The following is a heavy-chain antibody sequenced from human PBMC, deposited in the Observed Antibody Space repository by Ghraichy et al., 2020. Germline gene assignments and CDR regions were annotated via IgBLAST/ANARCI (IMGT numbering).Heavy chain of an antibody. J-gene: IGHJ4*02. CDR2: ISYDGSNK. D-gene: IGHD3-3*01. V-gene: IGHV3-30*04. CDR3: ARVEGVRFLVPELGY. Sequence: GGSLRLSCAASGFTFSGYSMHWVRQAPGKGLEWVAVISYDGSNKYYADSVKGRFTISRDNSKNTLYLQMDSLRAEDTAVYYCARVEGVRFLVPELGYWGQGTLVTVSS. CDR1: GFTFSGYS.